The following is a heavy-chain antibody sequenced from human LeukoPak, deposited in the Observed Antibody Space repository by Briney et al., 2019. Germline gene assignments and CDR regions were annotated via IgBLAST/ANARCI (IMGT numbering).Heavy chain of an antibody. V-gene: IGHV1-69*13. J-gene: IGHJ4*02. Sequence: ASVKVSCKASGGTFISYAISWVRQAPGQGLEWMGGIIPIFGTANYAQKFQGRATITADESTSTAYMELSSLRSEDTAVYYCAKASATKIAMAGTRYFDYWGQGTLVTVSS. CDR3: AKASATKIAMAGTRYFDY. CDR1: GGTFISYA. D-gene: IGHD6-19*01. CDR2: IIPIFGTA.